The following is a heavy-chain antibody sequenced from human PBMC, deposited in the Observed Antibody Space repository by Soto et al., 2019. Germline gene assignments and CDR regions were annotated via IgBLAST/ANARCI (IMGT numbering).Heavy chain of an antibody. CDR2: IIPILGIA. D-gene: IGHD4-17*01. CDR3: ARRNPTVTTMYYYYGMDV. Sequence: QVQLVQAGAEVKKPGSSVKVSCKASGGTFSSYTISWVRQAPGQGLEWMGRIIPILGIANYAQKFQGRVTITADKSTSTAYMELSSLRSEDTAVYYCARRNPTVTTMYYYYGMDVWGQGTTVTVSS. J-gene: IGHJ6*02. V-gene: IGHV1-69*02. CDR1: GGTFSSYT.